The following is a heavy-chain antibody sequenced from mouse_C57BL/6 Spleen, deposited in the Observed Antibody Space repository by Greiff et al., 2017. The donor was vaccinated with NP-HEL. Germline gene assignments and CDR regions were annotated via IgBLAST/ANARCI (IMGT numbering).Heavy chain of an antibody. V-gene: IGHV14-4*01. CDR1: GFNIKDDY. Sequence: EVKLMESGAELVRPGASVKLSCTASGFNIKDDYMHWVKQRPEQGLEWIGWIDPENGDTEYASKFQGKATITADTSSNTAYLQLSSLTSEDTAVYYCTRGYGSRPFAYWGQGTLVTVSA. CDR3: TRGYGSRPFAY. J-gene: IGHJ3*01. D-gene: IGHD1-1*01. CDR2: IDPENGDT.